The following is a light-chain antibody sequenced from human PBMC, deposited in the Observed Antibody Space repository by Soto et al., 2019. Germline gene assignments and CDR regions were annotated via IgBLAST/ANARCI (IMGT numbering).Light chain of an antibody. J-gene: IGLJ1*01. V-gene: IGLV2-14*03. CDR1: SSDVGAYNY. CDR3: NSYTTSSTYV. Sequence: QPALTQPASVSGSPGQSIAISCTGTSSDVGAYNYVSWYQQHPGKAPKLMIYDVSNRPSGVSNRFSGSKSGNTASLTISGLQAEDEADYYCNSYTTSSTYVFGTGTKLTVL. CDR2: DVS.